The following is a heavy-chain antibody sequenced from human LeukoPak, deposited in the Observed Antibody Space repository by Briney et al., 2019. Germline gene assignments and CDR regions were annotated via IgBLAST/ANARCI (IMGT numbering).Heavy chain of an antibody. CDR2: IYSGGST. CDR1: GFTASSNY. Sequence: GGSLRLSCAASGFTASSNYMSWVRQAPGKGLEWVSVIYSGGSTYYADSVKGRFTISRDNSKNTLYLQMNSLRAEDTAVYYCARDFSGAVAGLGPRSPHAFDIWGQGTMVTVSS. J-gene: IGHJ3*02. CDR3: ARDFSGAVAGLGPRSPHAFDI. D-gene: IGHD6-19*01. V-gene: IGHV3-53*01.